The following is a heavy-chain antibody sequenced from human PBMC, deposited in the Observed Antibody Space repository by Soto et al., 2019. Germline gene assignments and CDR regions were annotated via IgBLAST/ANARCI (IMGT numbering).Heavy chain of an antibody. CDR1: SDSIAGENW. CDR2: VFHTGGT. J-gene: IGHJ4*02. CDR3: ARVFSSGSGWMYYFDF. D-gene: IGHD6-19*01. Sequence: QVQLQASGPGLVKPSETLSLTCTVSSDSIAGENWWSWVRQPPGLGLEWIGEVFHTGGTNYNPSLKSRVTMEVDKSKNQFTLRLISATAADTAVYYCARVFSSGSGWMYYFDFWCQGTLVSVSS. V-gene: IGHV4-4*02.